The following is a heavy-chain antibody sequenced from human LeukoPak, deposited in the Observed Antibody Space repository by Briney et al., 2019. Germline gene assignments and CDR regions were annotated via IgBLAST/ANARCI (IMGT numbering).Heavy chain of an antibody. CDR3: ARIRALGQQLAQFDP. J-gene: IGHJ5*02. V-gene: IGHV3-7*01. CDR2: IKQDGSEK. CDR1: GFTFSSYW. Sequence: PGGSLRLSCVASGFTFSSYWMSWVRQAPGKGLEWVANIKQDGSEKKYVDSVKGRFTISRDNAKNSLYLQMNSLRAEDTAVYHCARIRALGQQLAQFDPWGQGTLVTVSS. D-gene: IGHD6-13*01.